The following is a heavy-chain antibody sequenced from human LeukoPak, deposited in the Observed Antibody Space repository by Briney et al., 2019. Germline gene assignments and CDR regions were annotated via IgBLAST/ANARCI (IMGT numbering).Heavy chain of an antibody. J-gene: IGHJ4*02. Sequence: PGGSLRLSCAASGFTFSSSWMHWVRQAPGKGLVWVSRISNVGSSTNYADSVKGRFTISRDNSKNTLYLQMNSLRAEDTAVYYCAKDRGLWELLGDWGQGTLVTVSS. D-gene: IGHD1-26*01. V-gene: IGHV3-74*01. CDR1: GFTFSSSW. CDR2: ISNVGSST. CDR3: AKDRGLWELLGD.